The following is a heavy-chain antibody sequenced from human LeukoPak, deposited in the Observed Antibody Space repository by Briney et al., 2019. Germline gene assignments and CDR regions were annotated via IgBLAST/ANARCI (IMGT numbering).Heavy chain of an antibody. CDR3: AAHSSGYLGWFDP. CDR2: IYSGGST. CDR1: GFTVSRNY. V-gene: IGHV3-66*01. Sequence: QPGGSLRLSCVASGFTVSRNYMSWVRPAPGKGLEWVSLIYSGGSTYYADSVKGRFTISRDNSKNTLYVQMNSLRAEDTAVYYCAAHSSGYLGWFDPWGQGTLVTVSS. D-gene: IGHD3-22*01. J-gene: IGHJ5*02.